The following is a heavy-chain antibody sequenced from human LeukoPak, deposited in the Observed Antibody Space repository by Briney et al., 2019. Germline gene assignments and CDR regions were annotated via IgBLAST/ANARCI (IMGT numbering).Heavy chain of an antibody. CDR1: GGSISSYY. V-gene: IGHV4-59*01. CDR3: ARYPTHPLRFLEWPTSSYWYFDL. D-gene: IGHD3-3*01. Sequence: SETLSLTFNVSGGSISSYYWSWIRQPPGKGLEWIGYIYYSGSTNYNPSLKSRVTISVDTSKNQFSLKLSSVTAADTAVYYCARYPTHPLRFLEWPTSSYWYFDLWGRGALVTVSS. CDR2: IYYSGST. J-gene: IGHJ2*01.